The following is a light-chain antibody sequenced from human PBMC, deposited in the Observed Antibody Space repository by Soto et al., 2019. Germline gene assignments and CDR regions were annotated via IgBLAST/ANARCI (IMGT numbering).Light chain of an antibody. J-gene: IGKJ1*01. CDR3: QQYNSPWT. V-gene: IGKV1-5*01. CDR1: QSISSW. CDR2: DAS. Sequence: DIQMTQSPSALSGSVGDRVTITCRASQSISSWLAWYQQKPGKAPKLLIYDASSLESGVPSRFSGSGSGTEFTLTISSLQPDDFATYYCQQYNSPWTFGQGTKVE.